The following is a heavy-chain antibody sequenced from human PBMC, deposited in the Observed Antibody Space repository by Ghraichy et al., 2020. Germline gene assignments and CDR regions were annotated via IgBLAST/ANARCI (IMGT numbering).Heavy chain of an antibody. Sequence: ASVKVSCKASGSSFTSNGISWVLQAPGQGLEWMGWISGYNGDTKYVQKLQGRVTMTTDTSTSTAYMELMSLRSDDTAVYYCAREPNWELGRGFDSWGQGTLFTVSS. V-gene: IGHV1-18*01. CDR2: ISGYNGDT. J-gene: IGHJ4*02. D-gene: IGHD1-26*01. CDR3: AREPNWELGRGFDS. CDR1: GSSFTSNG.